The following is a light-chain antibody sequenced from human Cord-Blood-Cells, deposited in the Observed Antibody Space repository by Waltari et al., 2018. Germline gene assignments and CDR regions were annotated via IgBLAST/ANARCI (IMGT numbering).Light chain of an antibody. Sequence: DIVMTQSPDSLPVSLGERATINCQSSQSVLYSPNNKNYLAWYQQKPGQPPKLLSYWACTRESGVPDRFSGSGSGTDFTLTISSLQAEDVAVYYCQQYYSTPYTFGQGTKLEIK. CDR2: WAC. J-gene: IGKJ2*01. CDR1: QSVLYSPNNKNY. CDR3: QQYYSTPYT. V-gene: IGKV4-1*01.